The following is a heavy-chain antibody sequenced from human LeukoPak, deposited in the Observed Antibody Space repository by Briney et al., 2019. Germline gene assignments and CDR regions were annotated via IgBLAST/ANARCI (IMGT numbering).Heavy chain of an antibody. J-gene: IGHJ6*03. CDR3: AKDREVGAPWVYYYYMDV. CDR2: IRYDGSNK. D-gene: IGHD1-26*01. CDR1: GFTFSSYG. V-gene: IGHV3-30*02. Sequence: GSLRLSCAASGFTFSSYGMHWVRQAPGKGLEWVAFIRYDGSNKYYADSVKGRFTISRDNSKNTLYLQMNSLRAEDTAVYYCAKDREVGAPWVYYYYMDVWGKGTTVTVSS.